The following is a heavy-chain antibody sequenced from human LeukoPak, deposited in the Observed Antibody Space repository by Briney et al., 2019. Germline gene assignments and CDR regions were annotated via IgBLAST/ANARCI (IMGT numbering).Heavy chain of an antibody. V-gene: IGHV4-61*02. CDR1: GGSISSGSYY. CDR3: ARTRIYYYDSSGLDY. J-gene: IGHJ4*02. Sequence: PSETLSLTCTVSGGSISSGSYYWSWIRQPAGKGLEWIGRIYTSGSTNYNPSLKSRVTISVDTSKNQFSLKLSSVTAADTAVYYCARTRIYYYDSSGLDYWGQGTLVTVSS. D-gene: IGHD3-22*01. CDR2: IYTSGST.